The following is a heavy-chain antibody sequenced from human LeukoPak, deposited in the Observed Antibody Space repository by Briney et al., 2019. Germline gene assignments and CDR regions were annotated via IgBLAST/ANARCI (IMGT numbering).Heavy chain of an antibody. CDR1: GVTFSSDS. V-gene: IGHV3-21*01. J-gene: IGHJ4*02. CDR3: ASLVQLWHSFDY. Sequence: PAGSLRLSCAASGVTFSSDSMNWGRQAPGTGLEWVSSISSSSSYIYYAASVKGRFTISRDNAKNSLYLQLNTLRAEDTAVYYCASLVQLWHSFDYWGQGTLVTVSS. D-gene: IGHD5-18*01. CDR2: ISSSSSYI.